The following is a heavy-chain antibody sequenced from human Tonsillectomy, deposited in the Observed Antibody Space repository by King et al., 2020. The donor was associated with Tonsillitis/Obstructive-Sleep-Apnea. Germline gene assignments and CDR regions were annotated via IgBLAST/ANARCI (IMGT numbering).Heavy chain of an antibody. V-gene: IGHV3-7*01. J-gene: IGHJ3*02. CDR3: ARDSTYFAGGYYYDAFDI. D-gene: IGHD3-10*01. CDR1: GFTFKNYW. Sequence: VQLVESGGDLVQPGGSLRLSCAASGFTFKNYWMTWVRQAPGTGLEWVAKIKGDGSEKHYVDSVKGRFTISRDNAKNSMYLLMNSLRAEDTAVYYCARDSTYFAGGYYYDAFDIWGQGTTITVSS. CDR2: IKGDGSEK.